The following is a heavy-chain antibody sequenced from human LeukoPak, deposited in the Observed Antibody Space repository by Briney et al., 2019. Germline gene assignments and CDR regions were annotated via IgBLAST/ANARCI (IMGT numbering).Heavy chain of an antibody. V-gene: IGHV3-53*01. CDR3: ARYSGFDFDY. CDR2: IYSSGYT. CDR1: GFTVSSNY. D-gene: IGHD5-12*01. J-gene: IGHJ4*02. Sequence: GGSLRLSCAASGFTVSSNYMSWVRQAPGQGLEWVSVIYSSGYTLYADSVKGRFTISRDNSKNTLYLQMNRLRAEDTAVYYCARYSGFDFDYWGQGTLVTVSS.